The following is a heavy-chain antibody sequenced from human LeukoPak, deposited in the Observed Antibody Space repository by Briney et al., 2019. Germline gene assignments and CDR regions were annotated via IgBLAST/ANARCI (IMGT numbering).Heavy chain of an antibody. J-gene: IGHJ4*02. D-gene: IGHD6-13*01. Sequence: GGSLRLSCAASGFTFSRYGMNWVRQAPGKGLEWVAVTWHDGSNKDYGDSVKGRFTISRDNSKNTLYLQMTSLRAEDTAVYFCAKASNDHSSSPSDYWGQGTLVTVSS. CDR1: GFTFSRYG. CDR3: AKASNDHSSSPSDY. V-gene: IGHV3-33*06. CDR2: TWHDGSNK.